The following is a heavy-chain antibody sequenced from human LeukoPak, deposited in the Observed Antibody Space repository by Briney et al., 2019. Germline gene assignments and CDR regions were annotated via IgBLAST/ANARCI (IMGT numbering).Heavy chain of an antibody. J-gene: IGHJ4*02. D-gene: IGHD2-2*02. CDR1: GGSISSYY. V-gene: IGHV4-59*08. CDR3: ARQLGYCSSTSCYTDKVDY. CDR2: IYYSGST. Sequence: SETLSLTCTVSGGSISSYYWSWIRQPPGKGLERIGYIYYSGSTNYNPSLKSRVTISVDTSKNQFSLKLSSVTAADTAVYYCARQLGYCSSTSCYTDKVDYWGQGTLVTVSS.